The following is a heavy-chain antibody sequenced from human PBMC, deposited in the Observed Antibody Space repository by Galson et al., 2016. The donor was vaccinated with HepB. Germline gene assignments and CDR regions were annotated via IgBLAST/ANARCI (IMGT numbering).Heavy chain of an antibody. D-gene: IGHD3-16*02. V-gene: IGHV3-23*01. CDR3: AKDQSDYVWGSYRDGGDY. CDR2: ISNSGDTT. CDR1: GFAFSNYA. J-gene: IGHJ4*02. Sequence: SLRLSCAASGFAFSNYAMSWVRQAPGKGLEWISVISNSGDTTCYAASERGRFTISRDNSKNTLYLQMTGLRAEDTAVYYCAKDQSDYVWGSYRDGGDYWGQGTLV.